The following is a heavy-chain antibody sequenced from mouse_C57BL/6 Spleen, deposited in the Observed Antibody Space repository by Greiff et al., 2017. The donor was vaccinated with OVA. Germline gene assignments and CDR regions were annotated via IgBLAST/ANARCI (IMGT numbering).Heavy chain of an antibody. V-gene: IGHV1-55*01. Sequence: QVQLKQPGAELVKPGASVKMSCKASGYTFTSYWITWVKQRPGQGLEWIGDIYPGSGSTNYNEKFKSKATLTVDTSSRTAYMQLSSLPAAVSAVYSCAIAGDAWFAYWGQGTLVTVSA. CDR2: IYPGSGST. J-gene: IGHJ3*01. CDR1: GYTFTSYW. CDR3: AIAGDAWFAY. D-gene: IGHD3-1*01.